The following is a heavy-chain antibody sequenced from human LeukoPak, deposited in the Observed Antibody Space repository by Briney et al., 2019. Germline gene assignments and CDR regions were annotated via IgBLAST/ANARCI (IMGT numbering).Heavy chain of an antibody. Sequence: ASVKVSCKASGYTFTDYYMHWVRQAPGQGLEWMGWIEPNSGGTNYAEKFQGRVTMTRDTSISTAYMELSRLSSDDTAVYYCARELSDPNYYGSGSFDYWGPGTLVTVSS. CDR2: IEPNSGGT. V-gene: IGHV1-2*02. D-gene: IGHD3-10*01. CDR3: ARELSDPNYYGSGSFDY. J-gene: IGHJ4*02. CDR1: GYTFTDYY.